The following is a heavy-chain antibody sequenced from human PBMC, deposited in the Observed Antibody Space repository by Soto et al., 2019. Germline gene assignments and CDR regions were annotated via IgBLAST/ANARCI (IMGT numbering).Heavy chain of an antibody. CDR1: GFNFSLYG. CDR2: ISDDGHNQ. D-gene: IGHD3-3*02. Sequence: GGSLRLSCVASGFNFSLYGMHWVRQAPGKGLEWVTVISDDGHNQWYADSVRGRFTISRDNSKNTLYLQMNTLRPEDTAIYYCAGIRLAPPRASDYWVQATLVTVSS. J-gene: IGHJ4*02. CDR3: AGIRLAPPRASDY. V-gene: IGHV3-30*03.